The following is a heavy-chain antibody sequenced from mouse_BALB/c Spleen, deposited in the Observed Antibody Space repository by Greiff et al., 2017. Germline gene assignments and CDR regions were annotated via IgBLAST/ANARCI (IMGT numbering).Heavy chain of an antibody. V-gene: IGHV1S135*01. J-gene: IGHJ4*01. CDR1: GYSFTSYY. Sequence: VQLQQSGPELMKPGASVKISCKASGYSFTSYYMHWVKQSHGKSLEWIGYIDPFNGGTSYNQKFKGKATLTVDKSSSTAYMHLSSLTSEDSAVYYCARSYYGNYDAMDYWGQGTSVTVSS. CDR3: ARSYYGNYDAMDY. CDR2: IDPFNGGT. D-gene: IGHD2-10*01.